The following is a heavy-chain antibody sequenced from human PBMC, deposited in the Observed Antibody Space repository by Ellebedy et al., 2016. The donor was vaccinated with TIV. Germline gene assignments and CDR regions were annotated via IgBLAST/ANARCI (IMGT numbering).Heavy chain of an antibody. CDR2: ISGYNGDT. J-gene: IGHJ5*02. Sequence: ASVKVSCKASGYTFTKYGISWVRQATGQGLEWMGWISGYNGDTNYAQNFQGRVTMTKDTSKCTVYMELRSLSFDDTAVYYCTRGFYEKFDPWGQGTLGTVS. CDR3: TRGFYEKFDP. CDR1: GYTFTKYG. D-gene: IGHD5/OR15-5a*01. V-gene: IGHV1-18*04.